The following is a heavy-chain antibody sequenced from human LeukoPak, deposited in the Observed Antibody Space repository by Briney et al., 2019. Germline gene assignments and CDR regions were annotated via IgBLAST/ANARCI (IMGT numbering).Heavy chain of an antibody. CDR1: GGSISSYY. Sequence: SETLSLTCTVSGGSISSYYWSWIRQPAGKGLEWIGRIYTSGSTNYNPSLKSRVTMSVDTSKNQFSLKLSSVTAADTAVYYCASQPYSAYGGNNWFDPWGQGTLVTVSS. V-gene: IGHV4-4*07. J-gene: IGHJ5*02. CDR3: ASQPYSAYGGNNWFDP. D-gene: IGHD5-12*01. CDR2: IYTSGST.